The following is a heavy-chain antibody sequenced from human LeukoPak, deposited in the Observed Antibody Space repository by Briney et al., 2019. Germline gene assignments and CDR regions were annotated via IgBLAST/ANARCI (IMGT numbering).Heavy chain of an antibody. J-gene: IGHJ4*02. CDR1: GYTFNGYY. CDR3: VKPHYDSVTFLDYFDY. D-gene: IGHD3-10*01. V-gene: IGHV1-2*06. CDR2: INPNSGAT. Sequence: ASVKVSCKASGYTFNGYYIHWVRQAPGQGLEWMGRINPNSGATNFAQKFQGRVTMTRDTSINTAYMGLSGLRSDDTAVYYCVKPHYDSVTFLDYFDYWGQGTLVTVSS.